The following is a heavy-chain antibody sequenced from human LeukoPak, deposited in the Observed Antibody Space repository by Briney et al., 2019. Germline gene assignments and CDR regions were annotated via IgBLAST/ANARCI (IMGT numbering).Heavy chain of an antibody. CDR3: ARDRQYGVDY. J-gene: IGHJ4*02. Sequence: GGSLRLSCAASGFTFSDFYMTWIRQAPGKGLEWVSYISNSGSTIYYADSVKGRFTISRDNAKNTLYLQMNSLRAEDTAVYFCARDRQYGVDYWGQGTLVTVSS. V-gene: IGHV3-11*04. CDR1: GFTFSDFY. D-gene: IGHD4/OR15-4a*01. CDR2: ISNSGSTI.